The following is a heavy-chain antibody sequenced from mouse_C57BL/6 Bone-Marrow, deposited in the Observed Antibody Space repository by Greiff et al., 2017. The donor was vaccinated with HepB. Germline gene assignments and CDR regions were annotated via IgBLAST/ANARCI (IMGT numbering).Heavy chain of an antibody. Sequence: ESGPGILQSSQTLSLTCSFSGFSLSTSGMGVSWIRQPSGKGLEWLAHIYWDDDKRYNPSLKSRLTISKDTSRNQVFLKITSVDTADTATYYCARRYYYGSSHWYFDVWGTGTTVTVSS. CDR1: GFSLSTSGMG. J-gene: IGHJ1*03. CDR2: IYWDDDK. CDR3: ARRYYYGSSHWYFDV. V-gene: IGHV8-12*01. D-gene: IGHD1-1*01.